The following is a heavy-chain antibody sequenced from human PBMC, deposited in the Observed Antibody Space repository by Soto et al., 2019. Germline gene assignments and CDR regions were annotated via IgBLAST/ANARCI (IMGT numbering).Heavy chain of an antibody. CDR2: IYYSGST. V-gene: IGHV4-39*01. CDR3: ARRGSKRFIGQLVVGRWFDP. CDR1: AGCISSSSYY. D-gene: IGHD1-26*01. J-gene: IGHJ5*02. Sequence: PSETLSLTCTVSAGCISSSSYYWVWIPQPPGKGLDWSGSIYYSGSTYYKPSLKSRVTISVDTSKHQFSMKLSSLTAADTAVYYCARRGSKRFIGQLVVGRWFDPWGQGPLVTVS.